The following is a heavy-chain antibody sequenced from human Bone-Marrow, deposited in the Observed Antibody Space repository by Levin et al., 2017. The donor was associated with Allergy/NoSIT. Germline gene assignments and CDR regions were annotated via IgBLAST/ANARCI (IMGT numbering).Heavy chain of an antibody. Sequence: SVKVSCKASGGTFSSYAISWVRQAPGQGLEWMGGIIPIFGTANYAQKFQGRVTITADESTSTAYMELSSLRSEDTAVYYCARPQPNCSSTSCYRDDNWFDPWGQGTLVTVSS. D-gene: IGHD2-2*01. V-gene: IGHV1-69*13. CDR1: GGTFSSYA. CDR2: IIPIFGTA. CDR3: ARPQPNCSSTSCYRDDNWFDP. J-gene: IGHJ5*02.